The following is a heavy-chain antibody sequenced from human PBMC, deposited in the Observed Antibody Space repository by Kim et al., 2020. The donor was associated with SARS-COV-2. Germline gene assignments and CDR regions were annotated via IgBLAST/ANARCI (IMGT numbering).Heavy chain of an antibody. J-gene: IGHJ4*02. D-gene: IGHD3-22*01. Sequence: NYNPSLKSRVTISVDTSKNQFSLKLSSVTAADTAMYYCAGGADSSGYWRYWGQGTLVTVSS. V-gene: IGHV4-59*09. CDR3: AGGADSSGYWRY.